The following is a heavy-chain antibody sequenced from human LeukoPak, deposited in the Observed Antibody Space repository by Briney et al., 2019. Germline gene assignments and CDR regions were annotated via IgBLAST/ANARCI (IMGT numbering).Heavy chain of an antibody. CDR3: ARHSGYSSSYYYYYYMDV. V-gene: IGHV4-34*01. CDR2: INHSGST. J-gene: IGHJ6*03. D-gene: IGHD6-13*01. Sequence: PSETLSLTCTVSGGSISGYYWSWIRQPPGKGLEWIGEINHSGSTNYNPSLKSRVTISVDTSKNQFSLKLSSVTAADTAVYYCARHSGYSSSYYYYYYMDVWGKGTTVTISS. CDR1: GGSISGYY.